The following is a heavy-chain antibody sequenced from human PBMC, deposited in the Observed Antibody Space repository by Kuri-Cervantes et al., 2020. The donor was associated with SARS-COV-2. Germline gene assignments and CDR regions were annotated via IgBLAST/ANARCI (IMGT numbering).Heavy chain of an antibody. Sequence: GESLKISCAASGFTFSSYWMHWVRQAPGKGLVWVSRINSDGSSTSYADSVKGRFTISRDNAKNTLYLQMNSLRAEDTAVYYCARDRYDFWSGLGCYYYGMDVWGQGTTVTVSS. CDR1: GFTFSSYW. CDR3: ARDRYDFWSGLGCYYYGMDV. D-gene: IGHD3-3*01. J-gene: IGHJ6*02. CDR2: INSDGSST. V-gene: IGHV3-74*01.